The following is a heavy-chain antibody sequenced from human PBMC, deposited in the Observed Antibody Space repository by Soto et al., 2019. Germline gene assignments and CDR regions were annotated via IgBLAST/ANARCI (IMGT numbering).Heavy chain of an antibody. Sequence: ASVKVSCKASGYTFTGYYMHWVRQAPGQGLEWMGWINPNSGGTNYAQKFQGWVTMTRDTSISTAYMELSRLRSDDTAVYYCARAQEQRPAYYYYGMDVWGQGTTVTVS. V-gene: IGHV1-2*04. CDR3: ARAQEQRPAYYYYGMDV. CDR1: GYTFTGYY. CDR2: INPNSGGT. J-gene: IGHJ6*02. D-gene: IGHD1-1*01.